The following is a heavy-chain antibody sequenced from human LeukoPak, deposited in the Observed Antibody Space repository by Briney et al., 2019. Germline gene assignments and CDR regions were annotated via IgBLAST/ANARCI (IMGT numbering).Heavy chain of an antibody. V-gene: IGHV3-48*03. CDR2: ISSSGSTI. CDR1: GSTFSSYE. CDR3: ARINYDILTGYYKGWFDP. D-gene: IGHD3-9*01. Sequence: GGFLRLSCAASGSTFSSYEMNWVRPAPGKGLEWVSYISSSGSTIYYADSVKGRFTISRDNAKNSLYLQMNSLRAEDTAVYYCARINYDILTGYYKGWFDPWGQGTLVTVSS. J-gene: IGHJ5*02.